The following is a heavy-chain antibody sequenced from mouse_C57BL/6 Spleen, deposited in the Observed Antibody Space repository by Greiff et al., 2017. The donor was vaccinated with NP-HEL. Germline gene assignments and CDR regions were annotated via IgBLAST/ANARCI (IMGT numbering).Heavy chain of an antibody. D-gene: IGHD1-1*01. CDR2: IDPANGNT. CDR1: GFNIKNTY. V-gene: IGHV14-3*01. CDR3: ARAPPYDYGSSEGYYPMDY. J-gene: IGHJ4*01. Sequence: EVQLQQSVAELVRPGASVKLSCTASGFNIKNTYMHWVKQRPEQGLEWIGRIDPANGNTKYAPKFQGKATITADTSSNTAYLQLSSLTSEDTAIYYCARAPPYDYGSSEGYYPMDYWGQGTSVTVSS.